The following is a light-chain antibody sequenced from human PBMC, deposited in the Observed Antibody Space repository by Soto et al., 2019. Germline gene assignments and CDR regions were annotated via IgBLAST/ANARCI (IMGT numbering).Light chain of an antibody. CDR3: SSYTSISGV. Sequence: QSALTQPASVSGSPGQSITISCTGTSSDIGGYNFVSWYQQHPGKAPKLMIYEVTNQPSGVSDRFSGSKSGNTASLTISGLQAEDEADYYCSSYTSISGVFGGGTKLTVL. V-gene: IGLV2-14*01. CDR1: SSDIGGYNF. J-gene: IGLJ2*01. CDR2: EVT.